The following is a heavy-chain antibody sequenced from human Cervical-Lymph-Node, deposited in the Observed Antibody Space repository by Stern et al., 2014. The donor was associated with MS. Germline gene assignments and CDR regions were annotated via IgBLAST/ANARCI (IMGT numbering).Heavy chain of an antibody. J-gene: IGHJ4*02. CDR1: GLSLTTSAVG. D-gene: IGHD3-16*02. CDR3: AHSVTDYDDVWGTYRKFDY. V-gene: IGHV2-5*02. CDR2: IFGDDDK. Sequence: QVTLRESGPTLVKPTQTLTLTCTFSGLSLTTSAVGVGWIRQRPGKALEWLALIFGDDDKRYSPSLKSRLTITKDTSKSQVVLTMTNMDPVDTATYFCAHSVTDYDDVWGTYRKFDYWGQGALVTVSS.